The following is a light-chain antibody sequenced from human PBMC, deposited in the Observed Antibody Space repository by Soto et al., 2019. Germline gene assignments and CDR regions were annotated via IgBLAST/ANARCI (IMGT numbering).Light chain of an antibody. V-gene: IGKV3-20*01. CDR2: GVF. J-gene: IGKJ2*01. CDR1: QSVNSNY. CDR3: QHYDGSPRT. Sequence: ETVLTQSPGTVSLSPGERATLSCRTSQSVNSNYLAWYQQKPGQAPRLLIYGVFNRATGIPDRFSGSGSGTYFTLTISGLEPEDSAVYYCQHYDGSPRTFGKGTKLEIK.